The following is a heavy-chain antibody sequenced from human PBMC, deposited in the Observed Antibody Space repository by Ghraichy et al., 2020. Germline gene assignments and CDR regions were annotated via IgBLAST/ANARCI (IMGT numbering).Heavy chain of an antibody. Sequence: ASVKVSCKASGYTFTSYDINWVRQATGQGLEWMGWMNPNSGNTGYAQKFQGRVTMTRNTSISTAYMELSSLRSEDTAVYYCARGRGIAVAGRDRGVDLWGRGTLVTVSS. CDR2: MNPNSGNT. V-gene: IGHV1-8*01. J-gene: IGHJ2*01. D-gene: IGHD6-19*01. CDR3: ARGRGIAVAGRDRGVDL. CDR1: GYTFTSYD.